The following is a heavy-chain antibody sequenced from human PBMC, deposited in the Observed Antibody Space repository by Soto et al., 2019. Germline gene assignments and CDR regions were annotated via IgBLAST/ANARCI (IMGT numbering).Heavy chain of an antibody. CDR1: GFSFSSYA. Sequence: GGSLRLSCAASGFSFSSYAMHWVRQTPGKGLEWVAVIWYDGSNKYYADSVRGRFTISRDNSKNTLYLQMNSMRAEDTAVYYCARDLTPYNWNYGDSGVFDYWGQGTLVIVSS. J-gene: IGHJ4*02. D-gene: IGHD1-7*01. CDR2: IWYDGSNK. V-gene: IGHV3-33*08. CDR3: ARDLTPYNWNYGDSGVFDY.